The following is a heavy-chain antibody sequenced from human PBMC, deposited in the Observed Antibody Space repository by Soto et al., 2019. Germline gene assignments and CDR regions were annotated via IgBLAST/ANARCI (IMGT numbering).Heavy chain of an antibody. Sequence: GGSLRLSCAASGFTFSSYSMNWVRQAPGEGLEWVSSISSSSSYIYYADSVKGRFTISRDNAKNSLYLQMNSLRAEDTAVYYCARDNLVGAKVDVFDIGGNGTLVTVSS. CDR2: ISSSSSYI. J-gene: IGHJ3*02. CDR1: GFTFSSYS. V-gene: IGHV3-21*01. CDR3: ARDNLVGAKVDVFDI. D-gene: IGHD1-26*01.